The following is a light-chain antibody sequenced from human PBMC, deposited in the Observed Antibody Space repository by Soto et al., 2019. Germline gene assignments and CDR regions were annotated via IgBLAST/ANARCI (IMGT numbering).Light chain of an antibody. CDR1: QGISSY. V-gene: IGKV1-9*01. CDR3: KQFNSYPIT. CDR2: AAS. J-gene: IGKJ5*01. Sequence: DIQLTQSPSFLSASVGDRVTITCRASQGISSYLAWYQQKPGKAPKLLIYAASTLQSGVPSRFSGSGSGTKFPLKIRSLQPEVFATYYCKQFNSYPITFGQGPRLEIK.